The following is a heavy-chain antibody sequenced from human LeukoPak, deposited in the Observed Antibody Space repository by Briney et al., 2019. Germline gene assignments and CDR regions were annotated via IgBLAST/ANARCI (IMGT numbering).Heavy chain of an antibody. V-gene: IGHV3-21*01. J-gene: IGHJ6*02. Sequence: GGSLRLSCAASGFTFSSYSMNWVRQAPGKGLEWVSSISSSSSYIYYADSVKGRFTISRDNAKNPLYLQMNSLRAEDTAVYYCARERRDGYKFYYNYYGMDVWGQGTTVTVSS. CDR3: ARERRDGYKFYYNYYGMDV. CDR2: ISSSSSYI. CDR1: GFTFSSYS. D-gene: IGHD5-24*01.